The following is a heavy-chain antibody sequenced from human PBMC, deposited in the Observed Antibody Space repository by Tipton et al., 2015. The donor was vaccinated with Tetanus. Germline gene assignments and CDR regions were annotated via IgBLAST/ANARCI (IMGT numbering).Heavy chain of an antibody. CDR1: GGSVSSYY. J-gene: IGHJ4*02. Sequence: TLSLTCTVSGGSVSSYYWTWFRQPPGKRLEWIGFVSSSGNSNYSPSLTGRVSMSLDTSKQQFSLSLTSATAADTAVYYCARGWSECSSWSCSPFDSWGQRTLVTVSS. CDR3: ARGWSECSSWSCSPFDS. D-gene: IGHD2-2*01. CDR2: VSSSGNS. V-gene: IGHV4-4*07.